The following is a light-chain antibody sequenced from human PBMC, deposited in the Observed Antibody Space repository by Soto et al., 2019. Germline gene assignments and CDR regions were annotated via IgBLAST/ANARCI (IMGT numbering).Light chain of an antibody. V-gene: IGKV3-11*01. J-gene: IGKJ1*01. CDR1: QSVGSS. Sequence: EIVLTQSPDTLSLSPGERATLSCRASQSVGSSLAWYQQKPGQAPRFLIYDASNRATGIPARFIGSGSGTDFTLTISSLEPEDFAVYYCQQGSNWPRTFGPGTKV. CDR2: DAS. CDR3: QQGSNWPRT.